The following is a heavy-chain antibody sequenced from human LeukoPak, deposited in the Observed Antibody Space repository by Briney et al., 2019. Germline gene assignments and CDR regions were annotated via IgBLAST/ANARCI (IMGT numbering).Heavy chain of an antibody. Sequence: PGGSLRLSCTASGFTFGAYRMGWVRQAPGEGLEWVGLIRKKAYGGTTEYAASVKGRFTISRDDSKSIAYLQMNSLKTEDTAVYYCARDDSPDDYWGQGTLVTVSS. CDR3: ARDDSPDDY. CDR1: GFTFGAYR. V-gene: IGHV3-49*04. J-gene: IGHJ4*02. CDR2: IRKKAYGGTT. D-gene: IGHD3-22*01.